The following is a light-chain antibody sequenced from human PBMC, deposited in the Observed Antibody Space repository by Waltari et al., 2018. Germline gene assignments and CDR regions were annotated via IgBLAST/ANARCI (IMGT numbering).Light chain of an antibody. Sequence: DIQMTQSPSTLSASVGDRVTITCRASQSISNWLAWYQQKPGKAPNLLIYKASSLESGVPSRFSGGGSGTEFTLTISSLQPDDFATYYCQQCKSFPFTFGGGTKVEVK. CDR3: QQCKSFPFT. CDR1: QSISNW. CDR2: KAS. J-gene: IGKJ4*01. V-gene: IGKV1-5*03.